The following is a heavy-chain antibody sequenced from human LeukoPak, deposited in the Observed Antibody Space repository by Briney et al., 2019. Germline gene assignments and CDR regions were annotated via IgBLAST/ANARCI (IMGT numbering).Heavy chain of an antibody. Sequence: GASVKVSCKASGGTFSSYAISWVRQAPGQGLEWMGGIIPIFGTANYAQKFQGRVTITADKSTSTAYMELSSLRSEDTAVYYCARGYYYDSSGYYVHFDYWGQGTLVTVSS. CDR1: GGTFSSYA. CDR2: IIPIFGTA. CDR3: ARGYYYDSSGYYVHFDY. V-gene: IGHV1-69*06. D-gene: IGHD3-22*01. J-gene: IGHJ4*02.